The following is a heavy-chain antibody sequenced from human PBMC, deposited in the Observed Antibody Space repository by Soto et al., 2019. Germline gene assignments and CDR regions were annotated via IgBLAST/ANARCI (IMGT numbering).Heavy chain of an antibody. CDR3: ARGGYDYVWGSYRNFDY. CDR1: GGSISSGDYY. V-gene: IGHV4-30-4*01. J-gene: IGHJ4*02. CDR2: IYYSGST. Sequence: SETLSLTCTVSGGSISSGDYYWSWIRQPPGKGLEWIGYIYYSGSTYYNPSLKSRVTISVDTSKNQFSLKLSSVTAADTAVYYCARGGYDYVWGSYRNFDYWGQGTLVTVSS. D-gene: IGHD3-16*02.